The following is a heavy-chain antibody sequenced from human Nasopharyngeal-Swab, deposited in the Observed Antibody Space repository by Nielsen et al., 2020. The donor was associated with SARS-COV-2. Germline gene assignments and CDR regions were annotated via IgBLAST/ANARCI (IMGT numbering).Heavy chain of an antibody. D-gene: IGHD2-21*02. Sequence: GGSLRLSCAASGFTFSGSAMHWVRQASGKGLEWVGRIRSKANSYATAYAASVKGRFTISRDDSKNTAYLQMNSLKTEDTAVYYCTRPGWGGDWFSYGGQGTLVTVSS. V-gene: IGHV3-73*01. CDR3: TRPGWGGDWFSY. J-gene: IGHJ4*02. CDR2: IRSKANSYAT. CDR1: GFTFSGSA.